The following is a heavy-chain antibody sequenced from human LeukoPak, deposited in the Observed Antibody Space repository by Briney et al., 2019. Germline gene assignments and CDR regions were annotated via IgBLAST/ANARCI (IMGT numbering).Heavy chain of an antibody. J-gene: IGHJ4*02. CDR3: ALSGDFGY. D-gene: IGHD4-17*01. Sequence: PSKTLSLTCTVSGGSISSGGYYWSWIRQPPGKGLEWIGFIYHTGSTYYNPSLKSRVTMSVDTSKKQFSLKLSSVTAADTAVYYCALSGDFGYWGQGTLVTVSS. CDR2: IYHTGST. CDR1: GGSISSGGYY. V-gene: IGHV4-30-2*01.